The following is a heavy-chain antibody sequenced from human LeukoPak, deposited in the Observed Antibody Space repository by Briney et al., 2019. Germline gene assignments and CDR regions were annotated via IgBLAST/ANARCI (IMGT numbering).Heavy chain of an antibody. CDR1: GGSISSYY. J-gene: IGHJ5*02. Sequence: SETLSLTCTVSGGSISSYYWSWIRQPAGKGLEWIGRIYTSGSTNYNPSLKSRVTMSVDTSKNQFSLKLSSVTAADTAVYYCAGDRTVPLYYYDSSGYYFGNWFDPWGQGTQVTVSS. CDR2: IYTSGST. CDR3: AGDRTVPLYYYDSSGYYFGNWFDP. V-gene: IGHV4-4*07. D-gene: IGHD3-22*01.